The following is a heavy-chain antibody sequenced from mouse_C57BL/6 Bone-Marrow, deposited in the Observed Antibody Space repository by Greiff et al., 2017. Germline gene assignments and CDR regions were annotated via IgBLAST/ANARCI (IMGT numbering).Heavy chain of an antibody. Sequence: EVKLVESGGGLVKPGGSLKLSCAASGFTFSSYAMSWVRQTPEKRLEWVATISDGGSYTYYPDNVKGRFTISRDNTKNNLYLQMSHLKSEDTAMYYGARADYSNYRFAYWGQGTLVTVSA. CDR2: ISDGGSYT. CDR1: GFTFSSYA. J-gene: IGHJ3*01. D-gene: IGHD2-5*01. V-gene: IGHV5-4*03. CDR3: ARADYSNYRFAY.